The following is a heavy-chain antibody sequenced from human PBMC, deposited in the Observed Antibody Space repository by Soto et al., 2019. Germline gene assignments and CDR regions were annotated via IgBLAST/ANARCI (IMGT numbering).Heavy chain of an antibody. CDR2: IITIFGTA. CDR3: ARVPFPLGYCISTSCYYYYYGMDV. V-gene: IGHV1-69*12. CDR1: GGTFSSYA. Sequence: HVQLVQSGAEVKKPGSSVKVSCKASGGTFSSYAISWVRQAPGQGLEWMGGIITIFGTANYAQKFQGRVTITADESTSTASRELSSLRSEDTAVYYCARVPFPLGYCISTSCYYYYYGMDVWCQGTTVTVSS. D-gene: IGHD2-2*01. J-gene: IGHJ6*02.